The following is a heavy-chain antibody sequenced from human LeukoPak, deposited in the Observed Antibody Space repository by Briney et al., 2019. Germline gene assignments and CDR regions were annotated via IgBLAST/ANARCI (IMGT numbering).Heavy chain of an antibody. CDR1: GFTFSSYS. D-gene: IGHD6-19*01. J-gene: IGHJ4*02. CDR2: TSSSSSNI. V-gene: IGHV3-21*01. CDR3: VRDRGYSSGWYYFDY. Sequence: GGSLRLSCAASGFTFSSYSMNWVRQAPGRGLGWVSSTSSSSSNIYYADSVKGRFTISRDNAKNSLYLQMNSLRAEDTAVYYCVRDRGYSSGWYYFDYWGQGALVTVSS.